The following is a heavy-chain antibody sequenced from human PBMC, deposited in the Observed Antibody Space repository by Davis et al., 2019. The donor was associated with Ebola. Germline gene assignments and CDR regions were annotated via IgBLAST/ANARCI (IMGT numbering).Heavy chain of an antibody. J-gene: IGHJ6*04. V-gene: IGHV1-2*06. CDR3: ARELVATIKVYYYYGMDV. CDR2: INPNSGGT. Sequence: ASVKVSCKASGYTFTNYGITWVRQAPGQGLEWMGRINPNSGGTNYAQKFQGRVTMTRDTSISTAYMELSRLRSDDTAVYYCARELVATIKVYYYYGMDVWGKGTTVTVSS. CDR1: GYTFTNYG. D-gene: IGHD5-12*01.